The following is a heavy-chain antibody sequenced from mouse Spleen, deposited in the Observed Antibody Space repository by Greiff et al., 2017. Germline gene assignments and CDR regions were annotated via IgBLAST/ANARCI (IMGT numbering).Heavy chain of an antibody. D-gene: IGHD2-1*01. CDR1: GYTFTSYW. V-gene: IGHV1-52*01. CDR2: IDPSDSET. CDR3: ARNDGNYWYFDV. J-gene: IGHJ1*01. Sequence: VQLQQPGAELVRPGSSVKLSCKASGYTFTSYWMHWVKQRPIQGLEWIGNIDPSDSETHYNQKFKDKATLTVDKSSSTAYMQLSSLTSEDSAVYYCARNDGNYWYFDVWGAGTTVTVSS.